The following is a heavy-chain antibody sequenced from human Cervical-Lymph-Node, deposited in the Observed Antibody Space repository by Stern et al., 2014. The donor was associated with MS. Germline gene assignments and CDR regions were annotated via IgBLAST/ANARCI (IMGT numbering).Heavy chain of an antibody. CDR3: ARKGTYXXDY. Sequence: VQLVQSGAEVKKPGESLKISCKGSGYNFASYWIGWVRQVPGKGLEWMGVIYADDSDARYTPSFQGQVPMSADKSISPAYLQWSSLKASDTAFYFCARKGTYXXDYWGQGALVTVSS. V-gene: IGHV5-51*01. CDR2: IYADDSDA. J-gene: IGHJ4*02. CDR1: GYNFASYW. D-gene: IGHD2-2*01.